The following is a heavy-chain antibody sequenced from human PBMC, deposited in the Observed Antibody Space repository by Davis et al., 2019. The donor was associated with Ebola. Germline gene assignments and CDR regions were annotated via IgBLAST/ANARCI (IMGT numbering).Heavy chain of an antibody. D-gene: IGHD5-12*01. CDR1: GGSISSSSYY. J-gene: IGHJ4*02. CDR3: ASHYGGYSPFDY. CDR2: INHIGST. V-gene: IGHV4-39*07. Sequence: GSLRLSCTVSGGSISSSSYYWGWIRQPPGKGLEWIGEINHIGSTAYDPSLKSRVTISVDTSKNQFSLKLSSVTAADTAVYYCASHYGGYSPFDYWGQGTLVTVSS.